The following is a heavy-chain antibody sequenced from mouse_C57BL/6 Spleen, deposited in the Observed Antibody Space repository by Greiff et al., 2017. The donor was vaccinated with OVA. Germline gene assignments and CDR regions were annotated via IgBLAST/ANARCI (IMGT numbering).Heavy chain of an antibody. CDR2: IDPNSGGT. V-gene: IGHV1-72*01. D-gene: IGHD2-4*01. CDR1: GYTFTSYW. CDR3: ARSRAYDYDWRAYAMDY. Sequence: QVQLQQPGAELVKPGASVKLSCKASGYTFTSYWMHWVKQRPGRGLEWIGRIDPNSGGTKYNEKFKSKATLTVDKPSSTAYMQLSSLTSEDSAVYYCARSRAYDYDWRAYAMDYWGQGTSVTVSS. J-gene: IGHJ4*01.